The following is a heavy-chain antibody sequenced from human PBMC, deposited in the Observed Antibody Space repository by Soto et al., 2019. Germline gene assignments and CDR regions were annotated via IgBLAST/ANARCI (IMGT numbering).Heavy chain of an antibody. CDR1: GFTFSTYA. J-gene: IGHJ4*02. CDR2: ISGSGGST. CDR3: AKAGGWLPWLDY. V-gene: IGHV3-23*01. D-gene: IGHD5-12*01. Sequence: EVQLLESGGGLVQPGGSLRLSCAASGFTFSTYAMSWVRQAPGQGLEWVSPISGSGGSTYYADSVKGRFTISRDNSKNTLYLQMNSLRAEDTAVYYCAKAGGWLPWLDYWGQGTLVIVSS.